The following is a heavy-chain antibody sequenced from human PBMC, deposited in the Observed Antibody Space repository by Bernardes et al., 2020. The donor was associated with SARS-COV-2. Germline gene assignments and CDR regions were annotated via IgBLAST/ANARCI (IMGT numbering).Heavy chain of an antibody. J-gene: IGHJ4*02. CDR1: GGSIRSSSHY. V-gene: IGHV4-39*01. D-gene: IGHD5-12*01. CDR2: IYYTGNT. CDR3: ASHLNGGMATITDF. Sequence: SETLSLTCTVSGGSIRSSSHYWGWVRQPPGKGLEWIGNIYYTGNTYYNPSLKSRVTISVDTSKNQFSLKVSSVTAADTALYYCASHLNGGMATITDFWGQGTLVTVSS.